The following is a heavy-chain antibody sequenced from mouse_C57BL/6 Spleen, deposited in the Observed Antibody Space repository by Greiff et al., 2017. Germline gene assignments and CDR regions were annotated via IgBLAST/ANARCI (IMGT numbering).Heavy chain of an antibody. D-gene: IGHD2-14*01. J-gene: IGHJ3*01. Sequence: QVQLQQSGPELVKPGASVKISCKASGYAFSSSWMNWVKQRPGKGLEWIGRIYPGDGDTNYNGKFKGKATLTADKSSSTAYMQLSSLTSEDSAVYFCARSRDDGGFAYWGQGTLVTVSA. CDR1: GYAFSSSW. CDR2: IYPGDGDT. CDR3: ARSRDDGGFAY. V-gene: IGHV1-82*01.